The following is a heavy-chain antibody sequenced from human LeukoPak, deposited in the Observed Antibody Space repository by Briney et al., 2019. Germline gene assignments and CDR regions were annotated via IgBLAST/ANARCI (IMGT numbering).Heavy chain of an antibody. J-gene: IGHJ3*02. Sequence: PSETLSLTCAVYGGSFSGYYWSWIRQPPGKGLEWIGEINHSGSTNYNPSLKSRVTISVDTSKNQFSLKLSSVTAADTAVYYCARHLKRYYYDSTGAFDIWGQGTMVTVSS. D-gene: IGHD3-22*01. CDR2: INHSGST. CDR3: ARHLKRYYYDSTGAFDI. V-gene: IGHV4-34*01. CDR1: GGSFSGYY.